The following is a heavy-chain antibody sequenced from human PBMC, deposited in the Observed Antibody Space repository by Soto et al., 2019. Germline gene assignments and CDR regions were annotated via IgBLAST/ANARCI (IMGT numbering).Heavy chain of an antibody. CDR2: IIPIFSTA. D-gene: IGHD1-26*01. J-gene: IGHJ4*02. CDR1: GGTFSSYA. CDR3: ARDRGSGRRASPFDY. V-gene: IGHV1-69*01. Sequence: QVQLVQSGAEVKKPGSSVKVSCKASGGTFSSYAISWVRQAPGQGLEWMGGIIPIFSTANYAQKFQGRVTINADESTSTAYMELRSLRSEDTAVYYCARDRGSGRRASPFDYWGQGTLVTVSS.